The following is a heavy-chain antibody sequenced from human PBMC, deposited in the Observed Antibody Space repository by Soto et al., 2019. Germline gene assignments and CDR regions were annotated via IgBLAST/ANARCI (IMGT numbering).Heavy chain of an antibody. CDR2: IIPIFGTA. D-gene: IGHD3-22*01. V-gene: IGHV1-69*12. CDR1: GGTFSSYA. J-gene: IGHJ5*02. Sequence: QVQLVQSGAEVKKPGSSVKVSCKASGGTFSSYAISWVRQAPGQGLEWMGGIIPIFGTANYAQKFQGRVTITADESTSTDYMELSSLRSEDTAVYYCARETQERGYYDSSGPKNWFDPWGQGTLVTVSS. CDR3: ARETQERGYYDSSGPKNWFDP.